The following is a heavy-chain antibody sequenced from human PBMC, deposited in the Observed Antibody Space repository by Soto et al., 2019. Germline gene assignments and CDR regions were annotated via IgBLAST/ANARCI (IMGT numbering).Heavy chain of an antibody. V-gene: IGHV1-46*01. Sequence: GASVKVSCKASGYTFTSYYMHWVRQAPGQGLEWMGIINPSGGSTSYAQKFQGRVTMTRDTSTSTVYMGLSSLRSEDTAVYYCAREGSSPYSHSNWFDPWGQGTLVTVSS. J-gene: IGHJ5*02. D-gene: IGHD6-13*01. CDR1: GYTFTSYY. CDR2: INPSGGST. CDR3: AREGSSPYSHSNWFDP.